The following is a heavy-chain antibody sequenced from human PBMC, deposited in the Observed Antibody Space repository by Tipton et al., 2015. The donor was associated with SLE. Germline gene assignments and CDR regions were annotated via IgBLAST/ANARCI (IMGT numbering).Heavy chain of an antibody. D-gene: IGHD3-16*01. CDR2: IRADGSNK. CDR1: GLTYSGYA. CDR3: AGGTGAYFDH. Sequence: GSLRLSCAASGLTYSGYAMHWVRQAPGKGLEWVAFIRADGSNKDYADSVKGRFTISRDNSKNTLYLQMNRLRVEDTAVYYCAGGTGAYFDHWGQGTLVTVSS. J-gene: IGHJ4*02. V-gene: IGHV3-30*02.